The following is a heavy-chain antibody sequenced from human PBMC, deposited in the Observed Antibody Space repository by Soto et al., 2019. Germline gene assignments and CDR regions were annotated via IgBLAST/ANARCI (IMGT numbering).Heavy chain of an antibody. Sequence: EVQVVESGGGLVQPGRSLRLSCIASGFPFGDYAINWVRHAPGKGLEWVGFIRSKAYGGTPEYAASVKGRFTISREDSKSFAYLEMNSLKSEDTAMYYCTRSDAGHIRFDHWGQGTLVTVSS. CDR2: IRSKAYGGTP. V-gene: IGHV3-49*04. CDR1: GFPFGDYA. D-gene: IGHD6-13*01. J-gene: IGHJ4*02. CDR3: TRSDAGHIRFDH.